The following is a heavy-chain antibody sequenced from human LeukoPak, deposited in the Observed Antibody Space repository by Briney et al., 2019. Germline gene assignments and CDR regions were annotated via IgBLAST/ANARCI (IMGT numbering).Heavy chain of an antibody. Sequence: SQTLSLTCAVSGGSISSGGYSWSWIRQPPGKGLEWIGCIYHSGSTYYNPSLKSRVTISVDRSKNQFSLKLSSVTAADTAVYYCARGSSGYYWYWGQGTLVTVSS. CDR1: GGSISSGGYS. CDR2: IYHSGST. D-gene: IGHD3-22*01. CDR3: ARGSSGYYWY. V-gene: IGHV4-30-2*01. J-gene: IGHJ4*02.